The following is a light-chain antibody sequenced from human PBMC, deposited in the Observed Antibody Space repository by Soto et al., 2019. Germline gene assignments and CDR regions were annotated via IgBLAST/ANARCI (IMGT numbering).Light chain of an antibody. Sequence: EIVLTQSPGTLSLSPGERATLSCRASQSVSNNYLAWYQQKPGQAPRRLIYGASSRATGIPDRFSGSGSGTDFTLTISRLEPEDFAVYYCQQRSNWPRSTFGQGTRWRL. CDR3: QQRSNWPRST. V-gene: IGKV3D-20*02. J-gene: IGKJ5*01. CDR2: GAS. CDR1: QSVSNNY.